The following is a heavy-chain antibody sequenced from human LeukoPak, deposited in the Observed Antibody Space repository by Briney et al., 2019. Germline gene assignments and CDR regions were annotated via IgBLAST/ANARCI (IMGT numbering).Heavy chain of an antibody. CDR1: GFTFGNSA. Sequence: GGSLRLSCVASGFTFGNSAMSWVRQAPGKGLEWVSGISGSGYIAYYADSVKGRFTISRDNSKNTLYLQMNSLRAEDTAVYYCARDEGIFDYWGQGTLVTVSS. J-gene: IGHJ4*02. CDR3: ARDEGIFDY. CDR2: ISGSGYIA. V-gene: IGHV3-23*01.